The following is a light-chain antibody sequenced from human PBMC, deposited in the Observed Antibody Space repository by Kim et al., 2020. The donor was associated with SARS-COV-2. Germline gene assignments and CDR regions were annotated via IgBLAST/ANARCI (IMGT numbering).Light chain of an antibody. V-gene: IGKV3-15*01. CDR3: QQYYNWPWT. J-gene: IGKJ1*01. Sequence: EVVMPQSPATLSVSPGETATLSCRASQSVSHTLAWYQQRPGQAPRLLISGASTRATDIPARFSGSGSGTEFMLTITSLQSEDFAIYYCQQYYNWPWTFGQGAKVDI. CDR2: GAS. CDR1: QSVSHT.